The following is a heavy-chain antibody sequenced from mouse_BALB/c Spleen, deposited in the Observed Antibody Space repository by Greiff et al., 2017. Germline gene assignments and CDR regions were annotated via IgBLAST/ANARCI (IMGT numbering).Heavy chain of an antibody. V-gene: IGHV5-17*02. D-gene: IGHD2-3*01. CDR1: GFTFSSFG. J-gene: IGHJ3*01. Sequence: EVQGVESGGGLVQPGGSRKLSCAASGFTFSSFGMHWVRQAPEKGLEWVAYISSGSSTIYYADTVKGRFTISRDNPKNTLFLQMTSLRSEDTAMYYCARGGYYEFAYWGQGTLVTVSA. CDR2: ISSGSSTI. CDR3: ARGGYYEFAY.